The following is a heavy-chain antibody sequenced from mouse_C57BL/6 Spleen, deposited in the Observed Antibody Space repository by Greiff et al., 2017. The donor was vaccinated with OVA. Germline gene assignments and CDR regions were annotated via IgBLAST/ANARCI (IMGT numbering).Heavy chain of an antibody. CDR2: IYPGSGNT. CDR3: ARWREKGHFDV. CDR1: GYSFTSYY. J-gene: IGHJ1*03. Sequence: QVQLQQSGPELVKPGASVKISCKASGYSFTSYYIHWVKQRPGQGLEWIGWIYPGSGNTKYNEKFKGKATLTADTSSSTAYMQLSSLTSEDSAVDYCARWREKGHFDVWGTGTTVTVSS. V-gene: IGHV1-66*01.